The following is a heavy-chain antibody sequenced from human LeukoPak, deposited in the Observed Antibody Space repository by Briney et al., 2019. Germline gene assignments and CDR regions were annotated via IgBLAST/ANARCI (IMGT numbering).Heavy chain of an antibody. D-gene: IGHD3-10*01. V-gene: IGHV5-51*01. CDR1: GYSFTSYW. CDR2: IYPGDSDT. J-gene: IGHJ4*02. Sequence: GESLKISCKGSGYSFTSYWIGWVRQMPGKGLEWMGIIYPGDSDTRYSPSFQGQVTISADKPISTAYLQWSSLKASDTAMYYCARQTPYYYGSGSYLPDYWGQGTLVTVSS. CDR3: ARQTPYYYGSGSYLPDY.